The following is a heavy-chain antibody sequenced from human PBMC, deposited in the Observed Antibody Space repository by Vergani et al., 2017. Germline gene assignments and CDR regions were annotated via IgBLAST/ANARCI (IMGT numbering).Heavy chain of an antibody. CDR2: MNPNSGNT. Sequence: QVQLVQSGAEVKKPGASVKVSCKASGYTFTSYDINWVRQATGQGLEWMGWMNPNSGNTGYAQKFQGRVTMTRNTSISTAYMELSSLRSEDTAVYYCARAVYCSSXSCIAKLVRLYYYYYMDVWGKGTTVTVSS. D-gene: IGHD2-2*01. V-gene: IGHV1-8*01. CDR3: ARAVYCSSXSCIAKLVRLYYYYYMDV. J-gene: IGHJ6*03. CDR1: GYTFTSYD.